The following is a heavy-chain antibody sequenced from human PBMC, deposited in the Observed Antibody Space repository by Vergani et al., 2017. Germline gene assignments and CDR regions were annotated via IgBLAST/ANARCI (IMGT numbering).Heavy chain of an antibody. J-gene: IGHJ1*01. Sequence: QVQLQQWGAGLLKPSETLSLTCAVYGGSFSGYYWSWIRPPPGKGLEWIGEINHSGITNYNPSLKSRVTISVDTSKNQFTLKLSSVTAADTAVYYCARGLDIVVVQAARKGSSGSCPFQHWGQGTLVTVSS. CDR3: ARGLDIVVVQAARKGSSGSCPFQH. V-gene: IGHV4-34*01. CDR2: INHSGIT. D-gene: IGHD2-2*01. CDR1: GGSFSGYY.